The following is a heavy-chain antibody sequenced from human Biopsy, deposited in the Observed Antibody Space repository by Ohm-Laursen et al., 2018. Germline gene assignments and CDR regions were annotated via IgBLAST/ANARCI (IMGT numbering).Heavy chain of an antibody. CDR3: AKDLFYHSIITDPFDP. D-gene: IGHD3-10*01. CDR1: GFQFDDYS. J-gene: IGHJ5*02. Sequence: SLRLSCTASGFQFDDYSMNWVRQTPAKGLEWVASVNRTGNRKNYADSVKGRFTISRDNAKNSLYLQMDSLRADDTAFYYCAKDLFYHSIITDPFDPWGQGTLVTVSS. CDR2: VNRTGNRK. V-gene: IGHV3-20*04.